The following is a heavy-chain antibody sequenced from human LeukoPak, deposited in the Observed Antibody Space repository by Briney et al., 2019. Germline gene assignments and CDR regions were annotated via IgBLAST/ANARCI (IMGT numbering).Heavy chain of an antibody. Sequence: PGGSLRLSCAASGFTLSNHWMIWVRQAPGKGLECVANIKQDGIEKYYLDSVKGRFTISRDNAKNSLYLQMNSLRAEDTALYYCVKNAGTAWGQGTLVTVSS. D-gene: IGHD2-8*02. CDR2: IKQDGIEK. J-gene: IGHJ5*02. V-gene: IGHV3-7*01. CDR3: VKNAGTA. CDR1: GFTLSNHW.